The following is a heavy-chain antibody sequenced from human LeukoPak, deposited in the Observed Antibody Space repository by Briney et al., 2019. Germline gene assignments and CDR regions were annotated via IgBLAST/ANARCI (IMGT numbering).Heavy chain of an antibody. Sequence: SETLSLTCTVSGGSISSYYWSWIRQPSGKGLEWIGYIYYSGSTNYNPSLKSRVTISVDTSKNQFSLKLSSVTAADTAVYYCARTTEGYCRGRSCYSYYYYMDVWGQRDHGHRLL. V-gene: IGHV4-59*01. CDR2: IYYSGST. CDR3: ARTTEGYCRGRSCYSYYYYMDV. CDR1: GGSISSYY. J-gene: IGHJ6*03. D-gene: IGHD2-15*01.